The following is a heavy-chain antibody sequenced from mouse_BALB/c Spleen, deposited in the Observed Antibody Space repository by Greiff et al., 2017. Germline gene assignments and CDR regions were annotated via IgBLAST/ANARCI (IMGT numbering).Heavy chain of an antibody. CDR3: AKVLYGNYAMDY. D-gene: IGHD2-1*01. CDR2: ISSGSSTI. J-gene: IGHJ4*01. CDR1: GFTFSSFG. Sequence: EVQLVESGGGLVQPGGSRKLSCAASGFTFSSFGMHWVRQAPEKGLEWVAYISSGSSTIYYADTVKGRFTISRDNARNILYLQMSSLRSEDTAMYYCAKVLYGNYAMDYWGQGTSVTVSS. V-gene: IGHV5-17*02.